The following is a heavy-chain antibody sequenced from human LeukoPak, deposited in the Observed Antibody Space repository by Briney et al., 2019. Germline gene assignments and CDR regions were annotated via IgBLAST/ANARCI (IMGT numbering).Heavy chain of an antibody. V-gene: IGHV3-21*04. J-gene: IGHJ4*02. CDR3: AKGSPSGWYWVY. Sequence: GGSLRLSCAASGFTFSSYNMNWVRQAPGKGLEWLSSIKNSANFIYYADSVKGRFTISRDNAKNSLYLQMSSLRVEDTAIYYCAKGSPSGWYWVYWGQGTLVTVSS. CDR1: GFTFSSYN. CDR2: IKNSANFI. D-gene: IGHD6-13*01.